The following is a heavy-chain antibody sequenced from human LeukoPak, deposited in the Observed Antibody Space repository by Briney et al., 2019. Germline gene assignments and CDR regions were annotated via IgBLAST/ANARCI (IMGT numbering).Heavy chain of an antibody. CDR2: IYYSGYT. J-gene: IGHJ6*02. D-gene: IGHD6-6*01. V-gene: IGHV4-59*01. Sequence: ASETLSLTCTVSGGSISSYYWSWIRQPPGKGLEWIGYIYYSGYTTYNPSLKSRVTMSIDTSKNQFSLKLTSVTAADTAIYYCAAAPYYYYGMDVWGQGTTVTVSS. CDR3: AAAPYYYYGMDV. CDR1: GGSISSYY.